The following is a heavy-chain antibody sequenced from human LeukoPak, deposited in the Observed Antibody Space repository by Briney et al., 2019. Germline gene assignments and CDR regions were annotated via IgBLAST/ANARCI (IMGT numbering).Heavy chain of an antibody. J-gene: IGHJ5*02. V-gene: IGHV3-23*01. Sequence: GGSLRLSCAASGFTFSNYAMMWVRQAPGKGLEWVSSITGGGDTYYVDSVKGRFTVSRDNSKNTLYLQINSLTADDTALYYCAKGKAAGAVDWFDPWGQGTLVTVS. CDR1: GFTFSNYA. CDR3: AKGKAAGAVDWFDP. CDR2: ITGGGDT. D-gene: IGHD6-13*01.